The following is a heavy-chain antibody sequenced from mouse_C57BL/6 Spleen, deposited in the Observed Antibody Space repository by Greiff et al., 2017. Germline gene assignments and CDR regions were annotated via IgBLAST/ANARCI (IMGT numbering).Heavy chain of an antibody. CDR2: INPNNGGT. D-gene: IGHD2-3*01. J-gene: IGHJ3*01. CDR3: AKTYDGYWGWFAY. CDR1: GYTFTDYY. Sequence: EVQLQQSGPELVKPGASVKISCKASGYTFTDYYMNWVKQSHGKSLEWIGDINPNNGGTSYNQKFKGKATLTVDKSSSTAYMELRSLTSEDSAVYYCAKTYDGYWGWFAYWGQGTLVTVSA. V-gene: IGHV1-26*01.